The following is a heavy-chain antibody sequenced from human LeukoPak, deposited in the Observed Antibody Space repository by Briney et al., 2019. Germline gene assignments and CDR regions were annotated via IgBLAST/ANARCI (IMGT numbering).Heavy chain of an antibody. J-gene: IGHJ4*02. CDR2: INRDGSST. CDR3: VRDNYSYRLDV. D-gene: IGHD2-21*01. Sequence: GGSLRLSCAASGFTFSYYWMHWVRQAPGKGLVWVSRINRDGSSTNYADSVKGRFTISRDNSKNTLYLHMNSLRAEDTAIYYCVRDNYSYRLDVWGQGTLVTVSS. V-gene: IGHV3-74*01. CDR1: GFTFSYYW.